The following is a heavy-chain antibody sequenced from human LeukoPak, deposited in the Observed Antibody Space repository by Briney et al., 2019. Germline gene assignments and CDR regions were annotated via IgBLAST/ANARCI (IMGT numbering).Heavy chain of an antibody. CDR2: ISWDGGST. J-gene: IGHJ4*02. V-gene: IGHV3-43*01. CDR3: AKDIDGYCGGDCLFDY. CDR1: GFTFDDYT. Sequence: GGSLRLSCAASGFTFDDYTMHWVRQAPGKGLEGVSLISWDGGSTYYADSVKGRFTISRDNSKNSLYLQMNSLRTEDTALYYCAKDIDGYCGGDCLFDYWGQGTLVTVSS. D-gene: IGHD2-21*02.